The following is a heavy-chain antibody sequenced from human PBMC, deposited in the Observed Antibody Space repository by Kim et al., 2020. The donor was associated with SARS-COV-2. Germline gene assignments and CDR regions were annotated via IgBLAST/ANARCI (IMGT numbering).Heavy chain of an antibody. CDR3: ARLLGYCSGGSCYPALRYYYYGMDV. CDR1: GGSFSGYY. J-gene: IGHJ6*02. Sequence: SETLSLTCAVYGGSFSGYYWSWIRQPPGKGLEWIGEINHSGSTNYNPSLKSRVTISVDTSKNQFSLKLSSVTAADTAVYYCARLLGYCSGGSCYPALRYYYYGMDVWGQGTTVTVSS. D-gene: IGHD2-15*01. V-gene: IGHV4-34*01. CDR2: INHSGST.